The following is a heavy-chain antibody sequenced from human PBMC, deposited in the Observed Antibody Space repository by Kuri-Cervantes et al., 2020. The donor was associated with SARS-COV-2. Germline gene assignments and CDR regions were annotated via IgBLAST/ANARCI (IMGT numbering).Heavy chain of an antibody. CDR1: GFTFSRYA. V-gene: IGHV3-23*01. J-gene: IGHJ3*01. Sequence: GGSLRLSCAPSGFTFSRYAMIWVRQAPGKGLEWISAIRGGGYTTYYADSVKGRFTTSRDNFKNTLYLQMNNLRAEDTAVYYCAKDPNGDYVGAFDFWGQGTLVTVSS. CDR2: IRGGGYTT. D-gene: IGHD4-17*01. CDR3: AKDPNGDYVGAFDF.